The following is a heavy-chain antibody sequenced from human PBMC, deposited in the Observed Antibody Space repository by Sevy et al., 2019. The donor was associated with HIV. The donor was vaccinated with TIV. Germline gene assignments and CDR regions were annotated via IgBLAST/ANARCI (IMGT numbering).Heavy chain of an antibody. CDR3: ARSPPVVVVPGAPSWFDP. J-gene: IGHJ5*02. V-gene: IGHV4-34*01. D-gene: IGHD2-2*01. Sequence: SETLSLTCAVHDGSFSGYYWNWIRQLPGKGLEWIGEINESGITFYNPSLKSRVTISVDTSKKQFSLKLNSVTAADTAVYFCARSPPVVVVPGAPSWFDPWGQGTLVTVSS. CDR2: INESGIT. CDR1: DGSFSGYY.